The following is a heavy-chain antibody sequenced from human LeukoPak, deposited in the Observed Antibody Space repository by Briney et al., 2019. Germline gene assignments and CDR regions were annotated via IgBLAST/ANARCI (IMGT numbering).Heavy chain of an antibody. D-gene: IGHD5-12*01. CDR3: ARDPPDIVAHDY. CDR1: GGSFSGYY. J-gene: IGHJ4*02. Sequence: SETLSLTCGVYGGSFSGYYWSWIRQPPGKGLEWVGEINHSGSTNYNPSLKSRVTISVDTSKNQFSLKLSSVTAADTAVYYCARDPPDIVAHDYWGQGTLVTVSS. CDR2: INHSGST. V-gene: IGHV4-34*01.